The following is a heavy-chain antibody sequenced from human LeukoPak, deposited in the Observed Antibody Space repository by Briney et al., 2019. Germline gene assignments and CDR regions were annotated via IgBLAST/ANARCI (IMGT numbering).Heavy chain of an antibody. J-gene: IGHJ3*02. CDR1: GGTFSSYA. D-gene: IGHD1-1*01. CDR3: ARDLQQGGAFDI. Sequence: SVKVSCKASGGTFSSYAISWVRQAPGQGLEWMGGIIPIFGTASYAQKFQGRVTMTRDTSTSTVYMELSSLRSEDTAVYYCARDLQQGGAFDIWGQGTMVTVSS. CDR2: IIPIFGTA. V-gene: IGHV1-69*05.